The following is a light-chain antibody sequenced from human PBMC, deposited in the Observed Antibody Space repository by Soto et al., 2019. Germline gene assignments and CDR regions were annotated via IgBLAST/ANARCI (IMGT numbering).Light chain of an antibody. J-gene: IGKJ4*01. CDR1: QSIINY. CDR2: AAS. CDR3: QQSYSAPLT. Sequence: DIQMTQSPSSLSASVGDRVTITCRASQSIINYLNWYQRKPGKAPKLLIYAASSLQSGVPSRFSGSGSGTDFTLTISSLQPEDCATFYCQQSYSAPLTFGGGTRVEIK. V-gene: IGKV1-39*01.